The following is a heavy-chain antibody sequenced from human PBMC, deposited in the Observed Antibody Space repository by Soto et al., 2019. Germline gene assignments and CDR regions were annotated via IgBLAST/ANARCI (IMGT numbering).Heavy chain of an antibody. D-gene: IGHD5-18*01. CDR3: AKGTRGYSYGYPNWFDP. CDR1: GFTFSSYA. Sequence: GGSLRLSCAASGFTFSSYAMSWVRQAPGKGLEWVSAISGSGGSTYYADSVKGRFTISRDNSKNTLYLQMNSLRAEDTAVYYCAKGTRGYSYGYPNWFDPWGQGTLVTVSS. J-gene: IGHJ5*02. V-gene: IGHV3-23*01. CDR2: ISGSGGST.